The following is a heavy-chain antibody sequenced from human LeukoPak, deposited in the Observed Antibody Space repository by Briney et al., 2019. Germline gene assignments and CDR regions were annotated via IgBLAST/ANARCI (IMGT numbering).Heavy chain of an antibody. CDR3: AKDRDVVVVAATQYSY. V-gene: IGHV3-23*01. CDR2: ISGSGGST. J-gene: IGHJ4*02. CDR1: GFTFSSYA. D-gene: IGHD2-15*01. Sequence: GGSLRLSCAAFGFTFSSYAMSWVRQAPGKGLEWVSAISGSGGSTYYADSVKGRFTISRDNSKNTLYLQMNSLRAEDTAVYYCAKDRDVVVVAATQYSYWGQGTLVTVSS.